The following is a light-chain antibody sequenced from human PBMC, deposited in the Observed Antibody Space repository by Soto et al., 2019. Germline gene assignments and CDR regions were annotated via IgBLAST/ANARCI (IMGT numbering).Light chain of an antibody. J-gene: IGKJ1*01. Sequence: DIQMTQSPSTLSASVGDRVTITCRASQSISSWLAWYQQKPGKAPKLLIYDASSLESGVPSRFSGSGSGTEFTPTISSLQPDDFATYYCQQYNSYSRATFGQGTKVEIK. CDR2: DAS. V-gene: IGKV1-5*01. CDR1: QSISSW. CDR3: QQYNSYSRAT.